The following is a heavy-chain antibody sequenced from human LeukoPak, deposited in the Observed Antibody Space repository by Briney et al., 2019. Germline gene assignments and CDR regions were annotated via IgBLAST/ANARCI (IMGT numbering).Heavy chain of an antibody. CDR1: GYTFTSYG. J-gene: IGHJ6*03. Sequence: GASVKVSCKASGYTFTSYGISWVRQAPGQGLEWMGGIIPIFGTANYAQKFQGRVTITTDESTSTAYMELSSLRSEDTAVYYCARGIAVAPYYYYYYMDVWGKGTTVTVSS. CDR3: ARGIAVAPYYYYYYMDV. D-gene: IGHD6-19*01. V-gene: IGHV1-69*05. CDR2: IIPIFGTA.